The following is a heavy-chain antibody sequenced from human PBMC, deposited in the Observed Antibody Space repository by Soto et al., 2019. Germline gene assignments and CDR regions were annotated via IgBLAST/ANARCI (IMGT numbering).Heavy chain of an antibody. CDR1: GYTFTTLS. V-gene: IGHV1-3*01. D-gene: IGHD2-21*02. CDR2: INAGNGYT. Sequence: QVQLEQSGAEVRRSGASVKVSCKASGYTFTTLSMHWVRQAPGQRLEWMGYINAGNGYTKYSQNFQGRVTITRDTLASTAYMELSSLRSEDTAVYYCASQYWGDYCSDDYWGQGPLVTVSS. CDR3: ASQYWGDYCSDDY. J-gene: IGHJ4*02.